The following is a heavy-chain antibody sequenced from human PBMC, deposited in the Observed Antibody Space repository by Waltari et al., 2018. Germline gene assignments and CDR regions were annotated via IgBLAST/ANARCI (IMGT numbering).Heavy chain of an antibody. J-gene: IGHJ4*02. D-gene: IGHD3-16*01. CDR2: MNQDGSAK. CDR3: ARVAWGLGQDN. Sequence: EVQLVESGGGLVQPGGSRRLSCVALVLPFGDFWMTWVRPAPEKGLECVATMNQDGSAKLYVESVRGRFTVTRDNAKKSLFLKMNSLRAEDTAVYYCARVAWGLGQDNWGQGTLVTVSS. CDR1: VLPFGDFW. V-gene: IGHV3-7*03.